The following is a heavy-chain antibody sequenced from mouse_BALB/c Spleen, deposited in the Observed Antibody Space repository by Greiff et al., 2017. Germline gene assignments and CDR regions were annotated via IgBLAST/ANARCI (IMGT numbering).Heavy chain of an antibody. CDR2: INPSTGYT. J-gene: IGHJ3*01. Sequence: VKLQESGAELAKPGASVKMSCKASGYTFTSYWMHWVKQRPGQGLEWIGYINPSTGYTEYNQKFKDKATLTADKSSSTAYMQLSSLTSEDSAVYYCARRTLYYDYPWFAYWGQGTLVTVSA. CDR3: ARRTLYYDYPWFAY. D-gene: IGHD2-4*01. V-gene: IGHV1-7*01. CDR1: GYTFTSYW.